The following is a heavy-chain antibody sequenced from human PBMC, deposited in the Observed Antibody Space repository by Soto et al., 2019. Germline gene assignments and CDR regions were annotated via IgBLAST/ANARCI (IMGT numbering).Heavy chain of an antibody. J-gene: IGHJ6*02. CDR2: MNSDSGNS. V-gene: IGHV1-8*01. Sequence: QVQLVQSGAEEKKPGASVKVSCKASGYNFNTYDIYWVRQATGQGLEWMGWMNSDSGNSGSAERFQGRRTMTRDTSISTACMELSSLRSDDTAVYYCARWVGSGRVYGLDVWGQGTTVTVSS. CDR3: ARWVGSGRVYGLDV. D-gene: IGHD6-19*01. CDR1: GYNFNTYD.